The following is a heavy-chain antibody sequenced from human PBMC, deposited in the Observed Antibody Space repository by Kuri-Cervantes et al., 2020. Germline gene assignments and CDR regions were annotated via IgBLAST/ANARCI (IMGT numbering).Heavy chain of an antibody. D-gene: IGHD3-10*01. Sequence: ASVKVSCKASGYTFTGYYMHWVRQAPGQGLEWMGWINPNSGGTNYAQKFQGRVTMTRDTSISTAYMELSRLRSDGTAVYYCARDRGVIPLIDYWGQGTLVTVSS. CDR1: GYTFTGYY. V-gene: IGHV1-2*02. CDR2: INPNSGGT. CDR3: ARDRGVIPLIDY. J-gene: IGHJ4*02.